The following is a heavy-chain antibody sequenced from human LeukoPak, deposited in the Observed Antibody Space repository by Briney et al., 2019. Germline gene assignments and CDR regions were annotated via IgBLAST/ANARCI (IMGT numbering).Heavy chain of an antibody. CDR2: IRQDGGEK. Sequence: GGSLRLSCAASRFTFSSDWMTWVRQAPGKGLDWVANIRQDGGEKFYLDSVKVRFTIPRDNSRNSLYLQMNILRAGDTAVYFCARVSAEWLLSYWGEGTLVTVSS. J-gene: IGHJ4*02. D-gene: IGHD3-3*01. CDR3: ARVSAEWLLSY. CDR1: RFTFSSDW. V-gene: IGHV3-7*01.